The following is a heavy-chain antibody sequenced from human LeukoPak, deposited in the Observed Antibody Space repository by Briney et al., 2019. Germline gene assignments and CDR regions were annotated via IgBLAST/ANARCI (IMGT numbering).Heavy chain of an antibody. CDR1: GFTFSSYA. J-gene: IGHJ6*02. V-gene: IGHV3-30-3*01. CDR3: ARDIAL. Sequence: GGSLRLSCAASGFTFSSYAMHWVRQAPGKGLEWVAVISYDGSNKYYADSVKGRFTISGDNSKDTLYLQMNSLRAEDTAVYYCARDIALWGQGTTVTVSS. CDR2: ISYDGSNK. D-gene: IGHD6-13*01.